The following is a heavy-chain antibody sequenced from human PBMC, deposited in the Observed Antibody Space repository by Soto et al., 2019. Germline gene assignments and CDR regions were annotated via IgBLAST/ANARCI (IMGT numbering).Heavy chain of an antibody. CDR2: IDWDDDK. D-gene: IGHD6-6*01. J-gene: IGHJ3*02. V-gene: IGHV2-70*11. CDR1: GFSLSTSGMC. CDR3: ARMTIAALSGAFDI. Sequence: GSGPTLVNPTQTLTLTCTFSGFSLSTSGMCVSWIRQPPGKALEWLARIDWDDDKYYSTSLKTRLTISKDTSKNQVVLTMTNMDPVDTATYYCARMTIAALSGAFDIWGQGTMVTVSS.